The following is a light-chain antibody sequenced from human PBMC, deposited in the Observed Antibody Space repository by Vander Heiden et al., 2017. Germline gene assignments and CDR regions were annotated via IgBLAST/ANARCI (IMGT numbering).Light chain of an antibody. V-gene: IGLV2-23*02. Sequence: QSALTQPASLSGSPGQSITISCTGTSSDVGSYNLVSWYQQHPGKAPKLMICEVSQRPSGISNRFSGSKSGNTASLTISGLQTEDEADYYCCSYASSSGFIFGGGTKLTVL. CDR2: EVS. CDR1: SSDVGSYNL. J-gene: IGLJ2*01. CDR3: CSYASSSGFI.